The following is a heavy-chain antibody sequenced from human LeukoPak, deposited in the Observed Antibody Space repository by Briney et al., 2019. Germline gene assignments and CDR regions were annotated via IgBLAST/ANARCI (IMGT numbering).Heavy chain of an antibody. CDR2: MNPNSGNT. CDR3: ARDRGHCSSTSCYQWSY. J-gene: IGHJ4*02. CDR1: GYTFTSYD. V-gene: IGHV1-8*03. Sequence: ASVKVSCKASGYTFTSYDINWVRQATGQGLEWMGWMNPNSGNTGYAQKFQGRVTITRNTSISTAYMELSSLRSEDTAVYYCARDRGHCSSTSCYQWSYWGQGTLVTVSS. D-gene: IGHD2-2*01.